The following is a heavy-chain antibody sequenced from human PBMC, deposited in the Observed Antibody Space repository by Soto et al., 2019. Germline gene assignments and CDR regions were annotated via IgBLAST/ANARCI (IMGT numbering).Heavy chain of an antibody. Sequence: GGSLRLSCAASGFTFSSYAMSWVRQAPGKGLEWVSAISGTGGSTYYADSVKGRFTISRDNSKNTLYLQMNSLRAEDTAVYYCAKDRSSGYNFDYWGQGTLVTVSS. CDR3: AKDRSSGYNFDY. CDR1: GFTFSSYA. J-gene: IGHJ4*02. CDR2: ISGTGGST. V-gene: IGHV3-23*01. D-gene: IGHD6-19*01.